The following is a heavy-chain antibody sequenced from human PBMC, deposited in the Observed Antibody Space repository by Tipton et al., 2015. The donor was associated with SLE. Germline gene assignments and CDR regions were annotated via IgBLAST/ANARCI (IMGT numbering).Heavy chain of an antibody. D-gene: IGHD5-12*01. J-gene: IGHJ4*02. CDR2: IYTSGST. Sequence: TLSLTCTVSGGSISSGSYYWSWIRQPAGKGLEWIGYIYTSGSTNYNPSPKSRVTISVDTSKNQFSLKLSSVTAADTAVYYCARGSGYDLWGQGTLVTVSS. CDR1: GGSISSGSYY. V-gene: IGHV4-61*09. CDR3: ARGSGYDL.